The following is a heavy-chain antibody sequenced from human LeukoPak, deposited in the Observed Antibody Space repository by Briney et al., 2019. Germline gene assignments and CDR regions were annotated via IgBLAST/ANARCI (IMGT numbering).Heavy chain of an antibody. J-gene: IGHJ3*02. V-gene: IGHV3-23*01. Sequence: GGSLRLSCAASGFTFSSYAMSWVRQAPGKGLEWVSAISGSGGSTYYADSVKGRFTISRDNSKNTLYLQMNSLRAEDTAVYYRAKGGIGGTVVTFDAFDIWGQGTMVTVSS. CDR3: AKGGIGGTVVTFDAFDI. CDR1: GFTFSSYA. D-gene: IGHD4-23*01. CDR2: ISGSGGST.